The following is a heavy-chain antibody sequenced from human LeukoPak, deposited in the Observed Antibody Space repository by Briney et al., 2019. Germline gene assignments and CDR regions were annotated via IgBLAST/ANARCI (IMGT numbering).Heavy chain of an antibody. CDR2: ISGSGGST. CDR1: GFTFSSYG. D-gene: IGHD3-10*01. V-gene: IGHV3-23*01. J-gene: IGHJ5*02. CDR3: AKDRITMVRGVTKFDP. Sequence: PGGSLRLSCAASGFTFSSYGMSWVRQAPGKGLEWVSAISGSGGSTYYADSVKGRFTISRDNSKNTLYLQMNSLRAEDTAVYYCAKDRITMVRGVTKFDPWGQGTLVTVSS.